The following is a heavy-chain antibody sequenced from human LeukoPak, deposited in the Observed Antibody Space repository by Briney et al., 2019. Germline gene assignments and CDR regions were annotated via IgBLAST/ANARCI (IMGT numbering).Heavy chain of an antibody. D-gene: IGHD2-2*01. J-gene: IGHJ6*02. CDR1: GGSISSYY. CDR3: ASGGIVVVPAAHYYYGMDV. Sequence: PSETLSLTCTVSGGSISSYYWSWIRQPPGKGLEWIGYIYYSGSTNYNPSLKSRVTISVDTSKNQFSLKLSSVTAADTAVYYCASGGIVVVPAAHYYYGMDVWGQGTTVTVSS. V-gene: IGHV4-59*08. CDR2: IYYSGST.